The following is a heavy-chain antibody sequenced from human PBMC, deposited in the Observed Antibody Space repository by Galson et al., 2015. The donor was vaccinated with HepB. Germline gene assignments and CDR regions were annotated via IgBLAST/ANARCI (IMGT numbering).Heavy chain of an antibody. CDR2: IYPGDSDT. CDR1: GYSFTSYW. D-gene: IGHD6-13*01. CDR3: ARQDEAAAGTWGWYFDL. Sequence: QSGAEVKKPGESLKISCKGSGYSFTSYWIGWVRQMPGKGLEWMGIIYPGDSDTRYSPSFQGQVTISADKSISTAYLQWSSLKASDTAMYYCARQDEAAAGTWGWYFDLWGRGTLVTVSS. V-gene: IGHV5-51*01. J-gene: IGHJ2*01.